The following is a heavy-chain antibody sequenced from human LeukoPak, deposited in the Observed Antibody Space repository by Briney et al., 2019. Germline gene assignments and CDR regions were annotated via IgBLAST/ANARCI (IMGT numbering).Heavy chain of an antibody. CDR3: AHGSMYQLDY. Sequence: KAGGSLRLSCAASGFTFSNYAMTWVRQAPGKGLEWVSSLSSRSRYIYYADSLKGRFTISRDNSKNTLYLQMNSLRAEDTAVYYCAHGSMYQLDYWGQGTLVTVSS. D-gene: IGHD2-2*01. CDR1: GFTFSNYA. CDR2: LSSRSRYI. V-gene: IGHV3-21*04. J-gene: IGHJ4*02.